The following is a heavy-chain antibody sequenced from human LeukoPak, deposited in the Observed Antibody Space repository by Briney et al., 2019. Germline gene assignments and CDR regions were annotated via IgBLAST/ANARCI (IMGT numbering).Heavy chain of an antibody. CDR1: GGSISSGSYY. D-gene: IGHD3-3*01. V-gene: IGHV4-61*01. Sequence: SQTLSLTCTVSGGSISSGSYYWSWIRQPPGKGLEWIGYIYYSGSTNYNPSLKSRVTISVDTSKNPFSLKLSSVTAADTAVYYCARVLLSNYDFWSGYSNWFDPWGQGTLVTVSS. CDR3: ARVLLSNYDFWSGYSNWFDP. J-gene: IGHJ5*02. CDR2: IYYSGST.